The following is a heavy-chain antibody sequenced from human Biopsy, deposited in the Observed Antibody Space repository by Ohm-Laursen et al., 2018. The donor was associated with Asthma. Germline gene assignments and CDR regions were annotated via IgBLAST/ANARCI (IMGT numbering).Heavy chain of an antibody. J-gene: IGHJ4*02. CDR3: ARPFDSGSLDKSAFDS. CDR2: ISYAPSNQ. Sequence: SSLRLSCAASGFSFSPYPMHWVRQAPGKGLEWVAIISYAPSNQYYADSVKGRFTISRDNYKNTLYLQMNSLRVEDTAVYYCARPFDSGSLDKSAFDSWGQGTLVTVSS. CDR1: GFSFSPYP. V-gene: IGHV3-30-3*01. D-gene: IGHD3-10*01.